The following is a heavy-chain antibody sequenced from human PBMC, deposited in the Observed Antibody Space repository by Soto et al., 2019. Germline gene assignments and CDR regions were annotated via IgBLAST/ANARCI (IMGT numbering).Heavy chain of an antibody. CDR3: ASMIGDPVLSFDS. CDR1: GGSISSYY. Sequence: QVQLQESGPGLVKPSETLSLTCTVSGGSISSYYWSWIRQPPGKGLEWIGFIFYSGSTSYNPSLKSRVTISRDTSEYQFSLKLNSVTAADTAVYYWASMIGDPVLSFDSWGQGTLVAVSS. CDR2: IFYSGST. D-gene: IGHD3-10*02. V-gene: IGHV4-59*01. J-gene: IGHJ5*01.